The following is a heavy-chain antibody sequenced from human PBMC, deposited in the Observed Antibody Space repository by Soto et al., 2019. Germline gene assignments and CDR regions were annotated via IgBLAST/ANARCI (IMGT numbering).Heavy chain of an antibody. D-gene: IGHD5-18*01. Sequence: EVQLVESGGGLVQPGGSLKLSCAASGFTFSDSILHWVRQASGKGLEWIGRITSKNRGYATAYTASLTGRFVISRDDSKHTAYLKMNGLEVEDTAVYYCTRLLDTAVVTLAFDYWGQGALVTVSS. CDR2: ITSKNRGYAT. J-gene: IGHJ4*02. CDR1: GFTFSDSI. CDR3: TRLLDTAVVTLAFDY. V-gene: IGHV3-73*02.